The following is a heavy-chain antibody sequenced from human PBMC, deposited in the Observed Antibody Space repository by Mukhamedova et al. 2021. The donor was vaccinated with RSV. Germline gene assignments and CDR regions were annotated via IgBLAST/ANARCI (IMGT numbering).Heavy chain of an antibody. CDR3: AKDLTWNYGSASYYY. D-gene: IGHD3-10*01. V-gene: IGHV3-23*01. Sequence: GSTYYADSVKGRFTISRDNSKNTLYLQMNSLRAADTAVYYCAKDLTWNYGSASYYYWRQGTLVTVSS. J-gene: IGHJ4*02. CDR2: GST.